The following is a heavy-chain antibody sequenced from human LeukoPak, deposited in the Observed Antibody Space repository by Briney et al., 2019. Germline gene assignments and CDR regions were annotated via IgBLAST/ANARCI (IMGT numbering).Heavy chain of an antibody. D-gene: IGHD3-10*01. CDR1: GFTFSSYS. Sequence: GGSLRLSCAASGFTFSSYSMNWVRQAPGKGLEWVSAISGSGGSTYYADSVKGRFTISRDNSKNTLYLQMNSLRAEDTAVYYCAKDDILWFGELSYWGQGTLVTVSS. J-gene: IGHJ4*02. CDR3: AKDDILWFGELSY. CDR2: ISGSGGST. V-gene: IGHV3-23*01.